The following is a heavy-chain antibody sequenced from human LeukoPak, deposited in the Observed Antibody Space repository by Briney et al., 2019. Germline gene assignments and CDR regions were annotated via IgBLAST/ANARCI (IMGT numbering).Heavy chain of an antibody. CDR2: IYYSGST. J-gene: IGHJ4*02. D-gene: IGHD3-10*01. V-gene: IGHV4-61*08. CDR1: GGSISSGGYS. Sequence: SETLSLTCAVSGGSISSGGYSWSWIRQPPGKGLEWIGYIYYSGSTNYNPSLKSRVTISVDTSKKQFSLKLSSVTAADTAVYYCARQVTDGSGSYNFDYWGQGTLVTVSS. CDR3: ARQVTDGSGSYNFDY.